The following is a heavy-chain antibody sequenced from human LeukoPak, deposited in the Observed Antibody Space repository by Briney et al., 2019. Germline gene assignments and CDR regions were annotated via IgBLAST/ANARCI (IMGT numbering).Heavy chain of an antibody. CDR3: ARVAAAGNYYFDY. Sequence: SETLSLTCTVSGGSISSGSYYWSWIRQPAGKGLEWIGRIYASGSTNYNPSLKSRVTISVDTSKNQFSLNLSSVTAADTAVYYCARVAAAGNYYFDYWGQGTPVTVSS. V-gene: IGHV4-61*02. CDR1: GGSISSGSYY. D-gene: IGHD6-13*01. J-gene: IGHJ4*02. CDR2: IYASGST.